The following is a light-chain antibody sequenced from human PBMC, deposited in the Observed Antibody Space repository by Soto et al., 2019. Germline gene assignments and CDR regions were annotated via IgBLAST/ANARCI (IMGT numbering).Light chain of an antibody. J-gene: IGKJ4*01. Sequence: EIVLTQSPGTLSLSPWERATLSCRASQSVSNYLAWYQQKPGQAPRLLIYAASNRATGIPARFSGSGSGTDFTLTISSLQSEDFAVYYCQQYNSWPLTFGGGTKVDIK. CDR3: QQYNSWPLT. CDR1: QSVSNY. V-gene: IGKV3-11*01. CDR2: AAS.